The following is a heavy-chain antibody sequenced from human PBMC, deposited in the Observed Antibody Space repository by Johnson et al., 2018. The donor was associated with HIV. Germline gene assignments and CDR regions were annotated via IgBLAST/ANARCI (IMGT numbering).Heavy chain of an antibody. Sequence: QVQLVESGGVLVQPGGSLRLSCAASGFTFSSYAMHWVRQAPGKGLEWVAVISYDGSNKYYADSVKGRFTISRDNSKNTLYLQMNSLRAEDTAVYYCAKSGFSGSYQGAYDIWGQGTMVTVSS. D-gene: IGHD1-26*01. CDR2: ISYDGSNK. CDR3: AKSGFSGSYQGAYDI. J-gene: IGHJ3*02. V-gene: IGHV3-30*18. CDR1: GFTFSSYA.